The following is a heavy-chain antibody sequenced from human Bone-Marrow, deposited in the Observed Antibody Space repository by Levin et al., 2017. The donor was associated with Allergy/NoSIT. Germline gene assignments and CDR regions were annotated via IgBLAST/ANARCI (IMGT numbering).Heavy chain of an antibody. CDR3: ARYTNSWRALDI. Sequence: GGSLRLSCTASGFTFTDYWMTWVRQAPGKGLEWVASMKLDGSEMSYVDFVKGRFTFARGNARDSLSLQMNNLRAEDTAVYYCARYTNSWRALDIWGQGTMVTVSS. CDR2: MKLDGSEM. CDR1: GFTFTDYW. J-gene: IGHJ3*02. D-gene: IGHD1-26*01. V-gene: IGHV3-7*01.